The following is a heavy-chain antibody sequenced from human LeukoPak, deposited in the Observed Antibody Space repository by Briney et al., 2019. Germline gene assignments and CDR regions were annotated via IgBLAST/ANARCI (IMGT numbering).Heavy chain of an antibody. D-gene: IGHD6-13*01. Sequence: PGGSLRLSCAASGFTFSNHWMHWVRQAPGKGLVWVSRINSDGSSTTYADSVKGRFTISRDNAKSTLYLQMNSLRAEDTAVYYCGRGLAAAGINYWGQGTLVTVSS. V-gene: IGHV3-74*01. CDR3: GRGLAAAGINY. CDR1: GFTFSNHW. J-gene: IGHJ4*02. CDR2: INSDGSST.